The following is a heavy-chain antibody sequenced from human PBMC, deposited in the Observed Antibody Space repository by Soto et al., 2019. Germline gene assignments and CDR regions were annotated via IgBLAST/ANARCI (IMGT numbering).Heavy chain of an antibody. J-gene: IGHJ2*01. CDR1: GFTFSGSA. D-gene: IGHD2-21*02. CDR2: IRSKANNYAT. CDR3: TRHAVQYCGGDCYLLPYFDL. V-gene: IGHV3-73*02. Sequence: EVQLVESGGGLVQPGGYLKLSCVASGFTFSGSAVHWVRQASGKGLEWVGRIRSKANNYATVYAASVKGRFTISRDDSKNTAYLQMNSLNTEDTAVYYCTRHAVQYCGGDCYLLPYFDLWGRGTLVTVSS.